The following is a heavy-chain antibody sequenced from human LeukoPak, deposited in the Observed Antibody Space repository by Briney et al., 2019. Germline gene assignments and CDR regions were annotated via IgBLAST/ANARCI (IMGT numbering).Heavy chain of an antibody. CDR3: ARGYSSLDY. V-gene: IGHV3-23*01. CDR1: GFTLSSYA. Sequence: GGSLRLSCAASGFTLSSYAMNWVRQAPGKGLEWVSGITGSGGSTSYADSVKGRFTISRDNSKTTLYLQMNSLRAEDTAVYYCARGYSSLDYWGQGTLVTVSS. CDR2: ITGSGGST. J-gene: IGHJ4*02. D-gene: IGHD4-11*01.